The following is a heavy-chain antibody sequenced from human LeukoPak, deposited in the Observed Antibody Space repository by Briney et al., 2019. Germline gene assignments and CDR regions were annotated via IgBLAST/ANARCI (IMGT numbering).Heavy chain of an antibody. Sequence: GGSLRLSCAASGFTFSSYAMSWVRQAPGKGLEWVAYIKQDGSEKHYVGSVKGRFTISRDNAKNSLFLQLNSLRAEDTAVYFCARNDWGLGSFWYFTLWGRGTLVTVSS. CDR2: IKQDGSEK. CDR1: GFTFSSYA. D-gene: IGHD7-27*01. CDR3: ARNDWGLGSFWYFTL. V-gene: IGHV3-7*01. J-gene: IGHJ2*01.